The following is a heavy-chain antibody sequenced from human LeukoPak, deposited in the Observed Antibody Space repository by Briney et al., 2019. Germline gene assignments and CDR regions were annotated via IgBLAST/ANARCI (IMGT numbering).Heavy chain of an antibody. CDR1: GFTFTNNA. Sequence: GGSPRLSCTDSGFTFTNNAMHWVRQVPGQGLEWLALISYDGSIKYYADSVKGRFTISRDNSKNTLYLQMNSLRTQDTAVYFCANIAVTGDFDYWGQGTLVTVSS. CDR2: ISYDGSIK. D-gene: IGHD6-19*01. CDR3: ANIAVTGDFDY. J-gene: IGHJ4*02. V-gene: IGHV3-30-3*01.